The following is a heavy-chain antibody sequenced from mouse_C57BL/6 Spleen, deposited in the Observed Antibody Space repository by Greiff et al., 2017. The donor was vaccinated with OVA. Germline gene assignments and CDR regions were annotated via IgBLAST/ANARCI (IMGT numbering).Heavy chain of an antibody. CDR3: ARLGSNYGAIDY. V-gene: IGHV1-80*01. Sequence: VKLQQSGAELVKPGASVKISCKASGYAFSSYWMNWVKQRPGKGLEWIGQIYPGDGDTNYNGKFKGKATLTADKSYSTAYMQLSSLTSEDSAVYFCARLGSNYGAIDYWGQGTSVTVSS. CDR1: GYAFSSYW. CDR2: IYPGDGDT. D-gene: IGHD2-5*01. J-gene: IGHJ4*01.